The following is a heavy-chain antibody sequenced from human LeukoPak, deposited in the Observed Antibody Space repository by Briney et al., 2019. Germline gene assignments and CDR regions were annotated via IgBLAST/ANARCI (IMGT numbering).Heavy chain of an antibody. D-gene: IGHD5-18*01. V-gene: IGHV4-30-2*02. CDR1: GGSISSGGYY. J-gene: IGHJ5*02. CDR3: ARSGYSYGQTFDP. Sequence: SQTLSLTCTVSGGSISSGGYYWSWIRQPPGKGLEWIGYIYHSGSTYYNPSLKSRVTISVDTSKNQFSLKLSSVTAADTAVYYCARSGYSYGQTFDPWGQGTLVTVSS. CDR2: IYHSGST.